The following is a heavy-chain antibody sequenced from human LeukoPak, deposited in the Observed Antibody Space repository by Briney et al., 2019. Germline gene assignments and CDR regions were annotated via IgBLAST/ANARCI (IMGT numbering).Heavy chain of an antibody. CDR2: INPNSGGT. V-gene: IGHV1-2*02. Sequence: ASVKVSCKASGGTFSSYAISWVRQAPGQGLEWMGWINPNSGGTNYAQKFQGRVTMTRDTSISTAYMELSRLRSDDTAVYYCARDTGIAGGDDAFDIWGQGTMVTVSS. J-gene: IGHJ3*02. CDR1: GGTFSSYA. CDR3: ARDTGIAGGDDAFDI. D-gene: IGHD6-13*01.